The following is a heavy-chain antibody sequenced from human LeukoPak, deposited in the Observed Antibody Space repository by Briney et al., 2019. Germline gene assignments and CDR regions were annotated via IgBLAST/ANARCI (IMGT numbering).Heavy chain of an antibody. CDR1: GGSISSGGYY. V-gene: IGHV4-31*03. J-gene: IGHJ6*03. CDR3: ARVGYDILTGYYNGVYYYYYMDV. D-gene: IGHD3-9*01. Sequence: NPSQTLSLTCTVSGGSISSGGYYWSWIRQHPGKGLEWIGYIYYSGSTYYNPSLKSRVTISVDTSKNQFSLKLSSVTAADTAVYYCARVGYDILTGYYNGVYYYYYMDVWGKGTTVTVSS. CDR2: IYYSGST.